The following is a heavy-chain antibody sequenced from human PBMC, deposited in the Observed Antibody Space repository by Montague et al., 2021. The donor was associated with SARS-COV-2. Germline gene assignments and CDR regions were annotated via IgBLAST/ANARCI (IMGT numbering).Heavy chain of an antibody. Sequence: SLRLSCAASGFTFSTYDMTWVRQAPGKGLEWVSIIETGSSSTHYADSVKGRFTVSRDNSKNTSYLQMNSLRAEDTAVYYCARDFDYWGQGTLVTVSS. J-gene: IGHJ4*02. CDR1: GFTFSTYD. V-gene: IGHV3-23*03. CDR2: IETGSSST. CDR3: ARDFDY.